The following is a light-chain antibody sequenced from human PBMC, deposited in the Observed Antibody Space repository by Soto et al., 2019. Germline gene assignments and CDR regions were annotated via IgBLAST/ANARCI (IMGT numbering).Light chain of an antibody. CDR3: LQHNEFWWT. CDR1: QGIGDA. V-gene: IGKV1-17*01. J-gene: IGKJ1*01. Sequence: IQMTQSPSSVSASVGDTVTITCRASQGIGDALGWYQQKPGKAPKRLIYAASTLQSGVPSRFSGSGSGTEFTLTISSLQPDDFATYYCLQHNEFWWTFGQGTKVDIK. CDR2: AAS.